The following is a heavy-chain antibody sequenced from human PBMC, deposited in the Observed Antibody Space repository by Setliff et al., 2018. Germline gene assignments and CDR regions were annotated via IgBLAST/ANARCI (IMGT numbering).Heavy chain of an antibody. CDR1: GYSFNDFG. D-gene: IGHD2-8*01. J-gene: IGHJ4*02. V-gene: IGHV1-18*01. Sequence: ASVKVSCKASGYSFNDFGVNWVRQAPGQGLEWVGWIIHYTGKTYYAPKFEGRVIMTTDSSTTTAYLDLRSLRSDDTAVYYCSRLVRYCTTTTCQMVSGAEVWGQGTLVTVSS. CDR2: IIHYTGKT. CDR3: SRLVRYCTTTTCQMVSGAEV.